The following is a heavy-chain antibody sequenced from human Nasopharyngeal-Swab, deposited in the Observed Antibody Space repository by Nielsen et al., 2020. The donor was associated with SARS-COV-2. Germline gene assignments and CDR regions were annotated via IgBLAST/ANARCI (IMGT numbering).Heavy chain of an antibody. J-gene: IGHJ6*02. CDR2: IIPIFGTA. CDR3: AREGRGYYYYGMDV. V-gene: IGHV1-69*13. Sequence: SSVKVSCKVSGYTLTELSIHWVRQAPGQGLEWMGGIIPIFGTANYAQKFQGRVTITADESTSTAYMELSSLRSEDTAVYYWAREGRGYYYYGMDVWGQGTTVTVSS. CDR1: GYTLTELS.